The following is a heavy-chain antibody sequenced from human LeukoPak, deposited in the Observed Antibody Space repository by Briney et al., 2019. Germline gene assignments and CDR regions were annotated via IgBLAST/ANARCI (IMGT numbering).Heavy chain of an antibody. Sequence: SETLSLTCTVSGGSISRYYWTWIRQPPGKGLEWIGYIYYSGITNYNPSLKSRVTISVDTSKNQFSLKLTSVTAADTAMYYCARSDSSSLPSDYWGQGTLVTVSP. J-gene: IGHJ4*02. V-gene: IGHV4-59*01. CDR3: ARSDSSSLPSDY. CDR1: GGSISRYY. CDR2: IYYSGIT. D-gene: IGHD6-6*01.